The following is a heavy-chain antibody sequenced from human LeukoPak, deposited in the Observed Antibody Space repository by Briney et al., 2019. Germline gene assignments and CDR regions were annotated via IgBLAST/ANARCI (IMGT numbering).Heavy chain of an antibody. CDR1: GFTFSSYS. D-gene: IGHD6-13*01. CDR3: AREKKQQLVPLDY. V-gene: IGHV3-21*01. CDR2: ISSSSSYI. Sequence: GGSLRLSCAASGFTFSSYSMNWVRQAPGKGLEWVSSISSSSSYIYYADSVKGRFTISRDNAKNSLYLQMNSLRAEDTAVYYCAREKKQQLVPLDYWGQGTLVTVSS. J-gene: IGHJ4*02.